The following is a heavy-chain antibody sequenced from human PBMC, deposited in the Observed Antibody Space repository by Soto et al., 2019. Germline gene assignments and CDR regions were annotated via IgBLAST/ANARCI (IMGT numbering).Heavy chain of an antibody. J-gene: IGHJ4*02. CDR2: IIPIFGTA. CDR3: ATGRDYGGNENV. D-gene: IGHD4-17*01. CDR1: GGTFSSYA. V-gene: IGHV1-69*13. Sequence: GASVKVSCKASGGTFSSYAISWVRQAPGQGLEWMGGIIPIFGTANYAQMFQGRVTITADESTSTAYVELSSLRSEDTAVYYCATGRDYGGNENVWGQGTLVTVSS.